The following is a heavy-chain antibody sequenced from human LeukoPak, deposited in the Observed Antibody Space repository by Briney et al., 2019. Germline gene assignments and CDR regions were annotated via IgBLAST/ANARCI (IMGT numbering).Heavy chain of an antibody. D-gene: IGHD3-16*01. Sequence: SETLSLTCTVSGGSISSYYWSWIRQPAGKGLEWIGYIYYSGSTNYNPSLKSRVTISVDTSKNQFSLKLSSVTAADTAVYYCARDSPLITFGGVHLYYFDYWGQGTLVTVSS. CDR2: IYYSGST. CDR1: GGSISSYY. J-gene: IGHJ4*02. CDR3: ARDSPLITFGGVHLYYFDY. V-gene: IGHV4-59*01.